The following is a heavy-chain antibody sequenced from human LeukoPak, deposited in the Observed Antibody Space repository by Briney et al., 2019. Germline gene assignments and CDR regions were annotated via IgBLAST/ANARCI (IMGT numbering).Heavy chain of an antibody. Sequence: PSETLSLTCAVYGGSFSGYYWSWIRQPPGKGLEWIGENNHSGSTNYNPSLKSRVTISVDTSKNQFSLKLSSVTAADTAVYYCAGHLRYFDYWGQGTLVAVSS. CDR1: GGSFSGYY. J-gene: IGHJ4*02. CDR2: NNHSGST. V-gene: IGHV4-34*01. CDR3: AGHLRYFDY. D-gene: IGHD3-9*01.